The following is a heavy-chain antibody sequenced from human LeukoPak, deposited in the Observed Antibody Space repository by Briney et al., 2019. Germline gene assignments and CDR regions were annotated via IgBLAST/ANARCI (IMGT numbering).Heavy chain of an antibody. CDR3: AAHRVVASDY. Sequence: GGALRLSCAASGFTFSSYAMSWVRQAPGKGLEYVSAINPTVSTTHYADSGRSRVTLSRDNSRNTLYLHMNTLRADDTALYYCAAHRVVASDYWGQGSMVSVS. V-gene: IGHV3-23*01. CDR2: INPTVSTT. J-gene: IGHJ4*02. D-gene: IGHD2-21*01. CDR1: GFTFSSYA.